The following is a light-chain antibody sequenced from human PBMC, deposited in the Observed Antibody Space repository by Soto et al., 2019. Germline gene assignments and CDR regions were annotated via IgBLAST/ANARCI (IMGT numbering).Light chain of an antibody. J-gene: IGKJ2*01. V-gene: IGKV1-6*01. Sequence: AIHMTQSPATLSASLGERVIISCRASQSISNDVAWYQQRPGNAPKLLIYAASSLQSGVPSRFSGSGSGTEFTLTISSLQPEDFATYYCLQDNSYPYTFGQGTKVDI. CDR2: AAS. CDR3: LQDNSYPYT. CDR1: QSISND.